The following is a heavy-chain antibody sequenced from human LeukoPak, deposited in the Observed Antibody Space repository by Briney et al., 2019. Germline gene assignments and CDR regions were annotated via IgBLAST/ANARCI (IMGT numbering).Heavy chain of an antibody. CDR2: INPKSGGT. Sequence: RASVKVSCKASGYTFTSYAMNWVRQAPGQGLEWMGWINPKSGGTNYAQKFQGRVTMTRDTSISTAYMDMSSLRSDDTAVYYCARNLWFGESSDAFDMWGQGTMVTVSS. J-gene: IGHJ3*02. V-gene: IGHV1-2*02. D-gene: IGHD3-10*01. CDR1: GYTFTSYA. CDR3: ARNLWFGESSDAFDM.